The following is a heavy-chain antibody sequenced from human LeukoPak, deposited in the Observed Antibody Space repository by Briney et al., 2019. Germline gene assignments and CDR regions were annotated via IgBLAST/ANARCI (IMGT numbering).Heavy chain of an antibody. Sequence: SETLSLTCTVSGGSISSYYWSWIRQPAGKGLEGIGRIYSSGSTNYNPSLKRRVTISVEKSKNQFSLRLSSVTAADTAVFYCARVGSWVGSGWYAYDYWGQGTLVTVSS. J-gene: IGHJ4*02. CDR2: IYSSGST. D-gene: IGHD6-19*01. CDR3: ARVGSWVGSGWYAYDY. V-gene: IGHV4-4*07. CDR1: GGSISSYY.